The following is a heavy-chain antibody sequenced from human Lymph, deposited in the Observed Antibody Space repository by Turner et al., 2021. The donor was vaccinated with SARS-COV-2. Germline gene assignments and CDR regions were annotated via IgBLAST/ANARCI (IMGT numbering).Heavy chain of an antibody. Sequence: EVQLVETGGGLIQPGGSLRLSCAASGIIVSRNYMNWVRQAPGKGLEWVSVIYGGGTTYYADSVKGRFTISRDNSKTTLYLQMNSLRVEDTAVYYCARDLGTYGMDVWGQGTTVTVSS. CDR1: GIIVSRNY. J-gene: IGHJ6*02. CDR3: ARDLGTYGMDV. CDR2: IYGGGTT. V-gene: IGHV3-53*02. D-gene: IGHD6-13*01.